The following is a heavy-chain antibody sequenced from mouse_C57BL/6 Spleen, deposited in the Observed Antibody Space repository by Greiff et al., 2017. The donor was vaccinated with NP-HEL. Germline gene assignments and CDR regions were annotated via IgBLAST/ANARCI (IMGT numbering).Heavy chain of an antibody. V-gene: IGHV1-15*01. CDR2: IDPETGGT. CDR1: GYTFTDYE. J-gene: IGHJ4*01. CDR3: TRSSGKRAFDY. Sequence: VQLQQSGAELVRPGASVTLSCKASGYTFTDYEMHWVKQTPVHGLEWIGAIDPETGGTAYNQKFKGKAILTADKSSSTAYLELRSLTSEDSAVYYCTRSSGKRAFDYWGQGTSVTVSS. D-gene: IGHD1-3*01.